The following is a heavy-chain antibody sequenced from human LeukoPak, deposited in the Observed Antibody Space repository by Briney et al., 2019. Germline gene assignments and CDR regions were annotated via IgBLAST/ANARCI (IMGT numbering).Heavy chain of an antibody. D-gene: IGHD3-10*01. V-gene: IGHV3-23*01. Sequence: GGSLRLSCAASGFTFSYYDMSWVRQAPGKGLEWVASITLSGGSTFYADSVKGRFTISRDNSKNTLYLQMNSLRAEDTAVYYCARDEHYYGSGSYYIYWGQGTLVTVSS. CDR2: ITLSGGST. CDR3: ARDEHYYGSGSYYIY. CDR1: GFTFSYYD. J-gene: IGHJ4*02.